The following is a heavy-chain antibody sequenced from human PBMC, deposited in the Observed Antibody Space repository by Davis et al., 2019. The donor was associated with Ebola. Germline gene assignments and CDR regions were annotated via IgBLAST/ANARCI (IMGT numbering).Heavy chain of an antibody. Sequence: GGSLRLSCAASGFTFSSYAMHWVRQAPGKGLEWVAVISYDGSNKYYADSVKGRFTISRDNSKNTLYLQMNSLRAEDTAVYYCAMGGMATATYFDYWGQGTLVTVSS. J-gene: IGHJ4*02. CDR1: GFTFSSYA. V-gene: IGHV3-30*04. D-gene: IGHD5-24*01. CDR3: AMGGMATATYFDY. CDR2: ISYDGSNK.